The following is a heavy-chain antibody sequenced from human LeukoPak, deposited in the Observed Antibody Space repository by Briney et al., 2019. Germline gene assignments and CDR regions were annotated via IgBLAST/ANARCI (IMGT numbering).Heavy chain of an antibody. V-gene: IGHV1-24*01. CDR3: ATDHVGMDV. J-gene: IGHJ6*02. Sequence: ASVKVSFKISGYTLSEISMHWVRQAPGKGLEWMGGFDPKDGETIYAQKFQGRVTMTEDTSTDTAYMELSSLRSEDTAVYYCATDHVGMDVWGQGPTVTVSS. CDR1: GYTLSEIS. CDR2: FDPKDGET.